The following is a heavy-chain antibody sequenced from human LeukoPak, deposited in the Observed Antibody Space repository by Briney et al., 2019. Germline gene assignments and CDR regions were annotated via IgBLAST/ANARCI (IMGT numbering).Heavy chain of an antibody. Sequence: GGSLRLSCAASGFTFSNYDMSWVRQAPGKGLEWVSVISGSGGSTYYADSVKGRFTISRDNSKNTLYLQMDSLRAEDTALYYCAKDPAVAGTATYFDYWGQGTLVTVSS. CDR3: AKDPAVAGTATYFDY. J-gene: IGHJ4*02. V-gene: IGHV3-23*01. CDR1: GFTFSNYD. D-gene: IGHD6-19*01. CDR2: ISGSGGST.